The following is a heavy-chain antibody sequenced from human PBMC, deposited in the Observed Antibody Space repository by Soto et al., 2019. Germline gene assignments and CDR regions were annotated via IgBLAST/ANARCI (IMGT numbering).Heavy chain of an antibody. CDR1: GGSVSGGSYY. Sequence: QVQLQESGPGLVKPSETLSLTCPVSGGSVSGGSYYWGWIRQPPGKGLEWIGYIYHSGSTNYNPSLKSRVTISVDTSKNQFSLSLTSVTAADTAVYYCARLSAAWFDPWGQGTLVTVAS. V-gene: IGHV4-61*01. CDR2: IYHSGST. CDR3: ARLSAAWFDP. J-gene: IGHJ5*02. D-gene: IGHD6-19*01.